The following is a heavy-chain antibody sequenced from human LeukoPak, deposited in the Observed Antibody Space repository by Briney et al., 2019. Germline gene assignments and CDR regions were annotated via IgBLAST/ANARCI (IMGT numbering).Heavy chain of an antibody. J-gene: IGHJ4*02. D-gene: IGHD3-22*01. V-gene: IGHV3-30*03. CDR2: SSNHGSDE. Sequence: PGGSLRLSCAASGFGFSVYWMHWVRQAPGKGLEWVTVSSNHGSDEYYADSVKGRFTVSSDNSKKTVYLQMDSLRAEDTAVYYCAMDYYDSNGYSRGWDYWGQGTLVTVSS. CDR3: AMDYYDSNGYSRGWDY. CDR1: GFGFSVYW.